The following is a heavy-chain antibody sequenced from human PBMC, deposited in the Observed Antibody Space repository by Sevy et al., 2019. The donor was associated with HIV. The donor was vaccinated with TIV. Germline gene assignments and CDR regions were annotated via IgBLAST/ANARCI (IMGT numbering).Heavy chain of an antibody. CDR3: ARSGPTDLIVATMMREGAFEI. J-gene: IGHJ3*02. CDR1: GYTFTGYY. Sequence: ASVKVSCKASGYTFTGYYMHWVRQAPGQGLEWMGRINPNSGGTNYAQKFQGRVTMTRDTSISTAYMELSRLRSDDTALYYCARSGPTDLIVATMMREGAFEIWGQGTMVTVSS. D-gene: IGHD5-12*01. CDR2: INPNSGGT. V-gene: IGHV1-2*06.